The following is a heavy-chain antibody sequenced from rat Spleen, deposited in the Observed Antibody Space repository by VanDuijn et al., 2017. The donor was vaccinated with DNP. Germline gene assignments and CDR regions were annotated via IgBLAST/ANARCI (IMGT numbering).Heavy chain of an antibody. CDR3: ARWSGYNPPYAMDA. CDR2: VNSAGTT. CDR1: GYSITSSYR. Sequence: EVQLQESGPGLVKTSQSLSLTCSVTGYSITSSYRWNWIRKFPGNKLEWMGSVNSAGTTNYNPSLKSRISITRDTSKNQLFLQVNSVTTEDTATYYCARWSGYNPPYAMDAWGQGTSVTVSS. V-gene: IGHV3-3*01. D-gene: IGHD1-4*01. J-gene: IGHJ4*01.